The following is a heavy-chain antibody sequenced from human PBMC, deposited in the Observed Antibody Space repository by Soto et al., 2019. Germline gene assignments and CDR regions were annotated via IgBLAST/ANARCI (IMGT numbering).Heavy chain of an antibody. CDR1: GFPFSSYS. CDR3: ARDSYCSSTSCYPTDYYGSGSLDAFDI. D-gene: IGHD2-2*01. CDR2: ISSSSSTI. J-gene: IGHJ3*02. V-gene: IGHV3-48*02. Sequence: PGGSLRLSCSASGFPFSSYSMNWVRQAPGKGLEWVSYISSSSSTIYYADSVKGRFTISRDNAKNSLYLQMNSLRDEGTAVYYCARDSYCSSTSCYPTDYYGSGSLDAFDIWGQGTMVTVS.